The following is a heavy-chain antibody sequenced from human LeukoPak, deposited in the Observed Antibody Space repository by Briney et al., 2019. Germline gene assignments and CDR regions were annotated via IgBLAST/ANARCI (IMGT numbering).Heavy chain of an antibody. V-gene: IGHV4-34*01. Sequence: PSETXXLXXXXXGGSFSGXXWSWVRQXPGKGXXWVGEINHSGSTNYNPSLKRRVTISVDKSKNQFSLKLSSVTAADTAVYYCARGLTRLVRIDYWGQGTLVTVSS. D-gene: IGHD3-9*01. CDR2: INHSGST. J-gene: IGHJ4*02. CDR3: ARGLTRLVRIDY. CDR1: GGSFSGXX.